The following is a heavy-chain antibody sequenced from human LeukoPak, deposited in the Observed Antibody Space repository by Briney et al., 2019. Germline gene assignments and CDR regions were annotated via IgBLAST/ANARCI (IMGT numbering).Heavy chain of an antibody. J-gene: IGHJ4*02. CDR2: IYYSGST. V-gene: IGHV4-30-4*01. CDR3: ARCLLPYGFYYFDY. Sequence: SQTLSLTCTVSGGSISSGDYYWSWIRQPPGKGLEWIGYIYYSGSTYYNPSLKSRVTISVDTSKNQFSLKLSSVTAADTAVYYCARCLLPYGFYYFDYWGQGTLVTVSS. CDR1: GGSISSGDYY. D-gene: IGHD1-26*01.